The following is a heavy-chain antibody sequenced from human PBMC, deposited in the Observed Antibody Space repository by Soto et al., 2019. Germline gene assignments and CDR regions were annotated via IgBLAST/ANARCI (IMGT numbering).Heavy chain of an antibody. V-gene: IGHV4-59*01. J-gene: IGHJ6*02. CDR1: GGSISSYY. D-gene: IGHD5-12*01. CDR3: ARGGSGYVHGMDV. Sequence: SETLSLTCTVSGGSISSYYWSWIRQPPGKGLEWIGYIYYSGSTNYNPSLKSRVTISVDTSKNQFSLKLSSVTAADTAVYYCARGGSGYVHGMDVWGQGTTVTVSS. CDR2: IYYSGST.